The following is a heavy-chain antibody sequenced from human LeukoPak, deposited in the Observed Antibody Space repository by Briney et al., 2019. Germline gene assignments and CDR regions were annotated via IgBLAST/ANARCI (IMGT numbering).Heavy chain of an antibody. J-gene: IGHJ4*02. Sequence: VASVKVSYKASGYTFNSYDINWVRQATGQGLEWMAWMNPNSGNTGYAQKFQGRVTMTRNASISTAHMVLSSLRSEDTAVYYCATGQGSHGQQLGDYWGQGTLVTVSS. CDR2: MNPNSGNT. V-gene: IGHV1-8*01. CDR3: ATGQGSHGQQLGDY. D-gene: IGHD6-13*01. CDR1: GYTFNSYD.